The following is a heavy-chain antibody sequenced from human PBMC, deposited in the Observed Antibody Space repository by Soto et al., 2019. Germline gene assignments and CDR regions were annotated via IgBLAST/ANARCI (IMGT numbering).Heavy chain of an antibody. CDR2: IRSKDYGGTT. CDR3: TREIPYFDS. V-gene: IGHV3-49*02. CDR1: GFTFTYFS. Sequence: QRLSCATSGFTFTYFSISWVRQAPGRGLEWVGFIRSKDYGGTTEYAASVKGRFAISRDDSTGIAYLQMNSLKNEDTAVYYCTREIPYFDSWGQGTLVTVSS. J-gene: IGHJ4*02.